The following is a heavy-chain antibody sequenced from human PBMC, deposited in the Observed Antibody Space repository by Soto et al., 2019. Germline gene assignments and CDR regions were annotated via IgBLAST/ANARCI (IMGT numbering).Heavy chain of an antibody. J-gene: IGHJ4*02. CDR3: PRVDRPFGPFDY. Sequence: PSETLSLTCTVSGGSISSGGYYWSWIRQHPGKGLEWIGYIYYSGSTYYNPSLKSRVTISVDTSKNQFSLKMSSVTAADTAVYYCPRVDRPFGPFDYWGQGTMVTASS. D-gene: IGHD3-16*01. CDR2: IYYSGST. CDR1: GGSISSGGYY. V-gene: IGHV4-31*03.